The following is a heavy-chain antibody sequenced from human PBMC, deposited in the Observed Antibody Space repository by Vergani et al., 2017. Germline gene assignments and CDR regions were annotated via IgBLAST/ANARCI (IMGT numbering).Heavy chain of an antibody. J-gene: IGHJ6*02. CDR3: ARARPSNFDYYDSSGYYYVAYYGMDV. D-gene: IGHD3-22*01. V-gene: IGHV3-30*03. CDR1: GFTSSYYG. Sequence: QVHLVESGGGVVQPGRSLRLSCVVSGFTSSYYGMHWVRQAPGKGLEWVAVISYDGTQKYYADSVKGRFTISRDNSKSTLYLQMNSLRTEDTAVYYCARARPSNFDYYDSSGYYYVAYYGMDVWGQGTTVTVSS. CDR2: ISYDGTQK.